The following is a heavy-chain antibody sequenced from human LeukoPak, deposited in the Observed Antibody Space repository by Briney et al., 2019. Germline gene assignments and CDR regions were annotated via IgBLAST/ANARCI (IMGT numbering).Heavy chain of an antibody. J-gene: IGHJ5*02. D-gene: IGHD2-15*01. Sequence: SETLSLTCTVSGGSISSRSYYWGWIRQPPGKGVEWVGSIYYSGSTYYNPSLKSRVTISVDTSKNQFSLKLSSVTAADSAVYYCARGRSRYCSGGSCYYNWFDPWGQGTLVTVSS. CDR2: IYYSGST. V-gene: IGHV4-39*01. CDR3: ARGRSRYCSGGSCYYNWFDP. CDR1: GGSISSRSYY.